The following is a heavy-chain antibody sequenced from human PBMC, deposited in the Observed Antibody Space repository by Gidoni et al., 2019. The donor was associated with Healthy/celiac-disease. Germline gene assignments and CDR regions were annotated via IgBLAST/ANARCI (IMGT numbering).Heavy chain of an antibody. Sequence: QVTWKESGPVLVKPPETLTLTCTVSGFSLRNVRMGVSWIRQPPGKALEWLAHIFSNDEKSYITSLKSRLTISKDTSKSQVVLTMTNMDPVDTATYYCARDSSSWSYYFDYWGQGTLVTVSS. J-gene: IGHJ4*02. CDR1: GFSLRNVRMG. V-gene: IGHV2-26*01. CDR2: IFSNDEK. D-gene: IGHD6-13*01. CDR3: ARDSSSWSYYFDY.